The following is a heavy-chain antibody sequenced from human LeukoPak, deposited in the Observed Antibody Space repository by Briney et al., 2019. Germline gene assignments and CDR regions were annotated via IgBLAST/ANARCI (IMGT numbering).Heavy chain of an antibody. CDR3: ARDLGTTVTHPGRSYWYFDL. V-gene: IGHV4-59*01. CDR2: IYYSGST. CDR1: GGSISSYY. Sequence: SETLSLTCTVSGGSISSYYWSWIRQPPGKGLEWIGYIYYSGSTNYNPSLKSRVTISVDTSKNQFSLKLSSVTAADTAVYYCARDLGTTVTHPGRSYWYFDLWGRGTLVTVSS. D-gene: IGHD4-17*01. J-gene: IGHJ2*01.